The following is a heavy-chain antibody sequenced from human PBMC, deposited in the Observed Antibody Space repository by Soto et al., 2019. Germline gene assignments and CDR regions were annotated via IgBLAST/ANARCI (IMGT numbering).Heavy chain of an antibody. J-gene: IGHJ6*02. D-gene: IGHD3-9*01. V-gene: IGHV1-3*01. Sequence: ASVKVSCKASGYTFTSYAMHWVRQAPGQRLEWMGWINAGNGNTKYSQKFQGRVTITRDTSASTAYMEPSSLRSEDTAVYYCARGNVGYDILTGYHTPLVWGQGTTVTVS. CDR1: GYTFTSYA. CDR2: INAGNGNT. CDR3: ARGNVGYDILTGYHTPLV.